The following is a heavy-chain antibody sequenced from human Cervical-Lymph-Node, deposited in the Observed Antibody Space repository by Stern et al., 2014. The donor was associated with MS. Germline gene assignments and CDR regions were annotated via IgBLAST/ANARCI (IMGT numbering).Heavy chain of an antibody. CDR3: ARLSSGWYFGPSYFDY. CDR1: GGSISSGGYY. Sequence: QLQLQESGPGLVKPSPTLSLTCTVSGGSISSGGYYWSWLRQHPGKGLEWIGYLYYSGSTYYNPSLKSRVTISVDTSKNQFSLKLSSVTAADTAVYYCARLSSGWYFGPSYFDYWGQGTLVTVSS. CDR2: LYYSGST. V-gene: IGHV4-31*03. J-gene: IGHJ4*02. D-gene: IGHD6-19*01.